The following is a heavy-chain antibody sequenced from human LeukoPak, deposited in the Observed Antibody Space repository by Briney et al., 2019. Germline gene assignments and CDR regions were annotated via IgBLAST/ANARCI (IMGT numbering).Heavy chain of an antibody. D-gene: IGHD4/OR15-4a*01. CDR1: RFIFANYW. J-gene: IGHJ4*02. Sequence: GGSLRLSCAASRFIFANYWIHWVRQAPGKGLVWVSHVNNDGSATSYADSVKGRFTISRDSAKNTVYLHMNSLRVEDTAVYHCVRVDYRDEGIYYWGQGTLVTVSS. CDR2: VNNDGSAT. V-gene: IGHV3-74*01. CDR3: VRVDYRDEGIYY.